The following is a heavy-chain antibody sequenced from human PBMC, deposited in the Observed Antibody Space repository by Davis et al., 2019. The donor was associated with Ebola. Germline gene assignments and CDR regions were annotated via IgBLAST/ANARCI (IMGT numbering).Heavy chain of an antibody. CDR3: ARGNYGDYIVLYYYNMDV. J-gene: IGHJ6*02. CDR1: GASISSYY. V-gene: IGHV4-59*01. D-gene: IGHD4-17*01. CDR2: RYNSGST. Sequence: MPGGSLRLSCSVSGASISSYYWSWIRQAPGKGLEWIGFRYNSGSTNHNPSLQSRVIISIDTANKQISLKLSSVTAADTAVYYCARGNYGDYIVLYYYNMDVWGQGTTVTVSS.